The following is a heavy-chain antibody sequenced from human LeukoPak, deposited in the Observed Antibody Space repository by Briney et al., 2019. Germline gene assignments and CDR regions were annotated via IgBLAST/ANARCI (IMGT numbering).Heavy chain of an antibody. Sequence: PGGSLRLSCAASGFTFSTYAIHWVRQAPGKGLEWVAFIRYDGSDKYHADSVKGRFTISRDSSKNTLYLQMNSLRGEDTAVYYCAKDPLIAVAAPYWGQGTLVTVSS. CDR2: IRYDGSDK. V-gene: IGHV3-30*02. CDR3: AKDPLIAVAAPY. J-gene: IGHJ4*02. D-gene: IGHD6-19*01. CDR1: GFTFSTYA.